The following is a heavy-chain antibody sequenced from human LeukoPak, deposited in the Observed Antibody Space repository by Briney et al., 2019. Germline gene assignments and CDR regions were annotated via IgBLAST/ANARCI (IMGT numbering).Heavy chain of an antibody. CDR1: GFTVSSNY. J-gene: IGHJ6*03. Sequence: GGSLRLSCAASGFTVSSNYMSWVRQAPGKGLEWVSVIYSGGSTYYADSVKGRFTISRDNSKNTLYLQLNSLRAEDTAAYYCASGPYSNYYYYYMDVWGKGTTVTVSS. V-gene: IGHV3-53*01. D-gene: IGHD4-11*01. CDR3: ASGPYSNYYYYYMDV. CDR2: IYSGGST.